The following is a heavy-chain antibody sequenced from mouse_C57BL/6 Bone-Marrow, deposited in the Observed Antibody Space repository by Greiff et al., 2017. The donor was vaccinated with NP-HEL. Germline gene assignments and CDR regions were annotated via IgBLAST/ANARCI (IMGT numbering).Heavy chain of an antibody. D-gene: IGHD1-1*01. CDR3: VRRGGVYGRGAMDY. J-gene: IGHJ4*01. Sequence: EVKLVESGGGLVQPKGSLKLSCAASGFSFNTYAMNWVRQAPGTGLEWVARIRSKSNNYATYYADSVKDRFTISRDDSESMLYLQMNNLKTEDTAMYYCVRRGGVYGRGAMDYWGQGTSVTVSS. V-gene: IGHV10-1*01. CDR2: IRSKSNNYAT. CDR1: GFSFNTYA.